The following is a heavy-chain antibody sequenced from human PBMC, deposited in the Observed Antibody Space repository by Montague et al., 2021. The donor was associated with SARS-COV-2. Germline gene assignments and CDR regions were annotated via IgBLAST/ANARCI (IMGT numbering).Heavy chain of an antibody. Sequence: SETLSLTCIVSGVSVTNGNYYWSWIRQTPGKGLEWIGYFYYTGSTESXPSLKSRVTVSGDTSKNQFSLKLTSATAADTAVYFCVRDVGTGWGTFDSWGQGILVTVSS. J-gene: IGHJ4*02. CDR3: VRDVGTGWGTFDS. CDR1: GVSVTNGNYY. CDR2: FYYTGST. D-gene: IGHD6-19*01. V-gene: IGHV4-61*01.